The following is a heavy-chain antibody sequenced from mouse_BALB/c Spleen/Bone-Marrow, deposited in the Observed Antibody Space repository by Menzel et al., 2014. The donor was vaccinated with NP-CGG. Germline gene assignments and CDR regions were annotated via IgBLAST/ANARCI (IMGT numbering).Heavy chain of an antibody. J-gene: IGHJ4*01. Sequence: VMLVESGPGLVAPSQSLSIPCTVSGFSLSRYSIHWVRQPPGEGLEWLGVIWGGGNTDYNSALKSRLSISKDNSKSQVFLKMNSLQTDDTAMYYCARFITTGTMDYWGQGTSVTVSS. CDR3: ARFITTGTMDY. CDR1: GFSLSRYS. V-gene: IGHV2-6-4*01. CDR2: IWGGGNT. D-gene: IGHD1-1*01.